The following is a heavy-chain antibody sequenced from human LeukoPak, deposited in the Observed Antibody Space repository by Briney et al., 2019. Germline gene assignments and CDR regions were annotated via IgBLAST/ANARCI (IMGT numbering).Heavy chain of an antibody. CDR1: GYSISSGYY. Sequence: SPSETLSLTCTVSGYSISSGYYWGWIRQPPGKGLEWIGSIYHSGSTYYNPSLKSRVTISVDTSKNQFSLKLSSVTAADTAVYYCARSGTTPYWGQGTLVTVSS. V-gene: IGHV4-38-2*02. CDR2: IYHSGST. J-gene: IGHJ4*02. D-gene: IGHD1-1*01. CDR3: ARSGTTPY.